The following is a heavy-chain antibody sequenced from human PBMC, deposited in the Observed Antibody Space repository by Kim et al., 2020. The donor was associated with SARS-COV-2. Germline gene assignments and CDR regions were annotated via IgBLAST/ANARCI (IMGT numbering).Heavy chain of an antibody. J-gene: IGHJ4*01. CDR2: ISYDGSNK. CDR3: ARAFTGSYSRGFYY. CDR1: GFTFSSYA. Sequence: GGSLRLSCAASGFTFSSYAMHWVRQAPGKGLEWVAVISYDGSNKYYADSVKGRFTISRDNSKNTLYLQMNSLRAEDTAVYYCARAFTGSYSRGFYYCG. D-gene: IGHD1-26*01. V-gene: IGHV3-30-3*01.